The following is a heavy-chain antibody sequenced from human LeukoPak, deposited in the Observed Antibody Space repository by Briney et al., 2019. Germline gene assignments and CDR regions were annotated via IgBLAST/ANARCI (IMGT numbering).Heavy chain of an antibody. V-gene: IGHV3-30*04. CDR1: GFTFSSYA. J-gene: IGHJ4*02. CDR2: ISYDGSNK. CDR3: AKRGYTYGGHFDY. Sequence: GGSLRLSCAASGFTFSSYAMHWVRQAPGKGLEWVAVISYDGSNKYYADSVKGRFTISRDNSKNTLYLQMNSLRAEDTAVYYCAKRGYTYGGHFDYWGQGALVTVSS. D-gene: IGHD5-18*01.